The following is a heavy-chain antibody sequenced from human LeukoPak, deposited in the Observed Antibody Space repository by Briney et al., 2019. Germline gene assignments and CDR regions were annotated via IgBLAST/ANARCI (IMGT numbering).Heavy chain of an antibody. D-gene: IGHD6-13*01. Sequence: PGGSLRLSCAASGFTFSSYGMHWVRQAPGKGLEWVAVISYDGSNKYYADSVKGRFTISRDNSKNTLYLQMNSLRVEDTAVYYCAKDLSSDSSSDYWGQGTLVTVSS. CDR1: GFTFSSYG. V-gene: IGHV3-30*18. J-gene: IGHJ4*02. CDR3: AKDLSSDSSSDY. CDR2: ISYDGSNK.